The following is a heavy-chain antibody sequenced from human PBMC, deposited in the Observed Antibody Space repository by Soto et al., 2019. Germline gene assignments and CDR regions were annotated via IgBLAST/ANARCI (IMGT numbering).Heavy chain of an antibody. CDR2: IWYDGSNK. V-gene: IGHV3-33*01. CDR3: ARDMEFGVVTLFDY. CDR1: GFTFSSYG. J-gene: IGHJ4*02. D-gene: IGHD3-3*01. Sequence: PGGSLRLSCAASGFTFSSYGMHWVRQAPGKGLEWVAVIWYDGSNKYYADSVKGRFTISRDNSKNTLYLQMNSLRAEDTAVYYCARDMEFGVVTLFDYWGQGTLVTVSS.